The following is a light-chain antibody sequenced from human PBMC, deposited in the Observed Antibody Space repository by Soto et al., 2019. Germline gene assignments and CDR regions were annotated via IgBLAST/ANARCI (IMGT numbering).Light chain of an antibody. J-gene: IGKJ2*01. CDR2: KAS. V-gene: IGKV1-5*03. Sequence: DIQMTQFPSTLSASAGDRVTITCRASQSISLWLAWYQQKPGKAPKLLIYKASILASGVPSRFSGSGSGTEFTLTINSLQPDDFATYYYQQYNSYSRTFGQGTKLEIK. CDR1: QSISLW. CDR3: QQYNSYSRT.